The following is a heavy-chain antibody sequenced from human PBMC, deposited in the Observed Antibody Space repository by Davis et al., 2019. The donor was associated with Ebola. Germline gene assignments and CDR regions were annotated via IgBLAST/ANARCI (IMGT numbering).Heavy chain of an antibody. CDR3: ARTRWLRGIYFDY. CDR1: GFTFNNHW. J-gene: IGHJ4*02. Sequence: HTGGSLRLSCAASGFTFNNHWMHWVRQAPGKGLVWVARIHSYGTTTAYADSVKGRFTISRDNAKNSLYLQMNSLRAEDTAVYYCARTRWLRGIYFDYWGQGTLVTVSS. CDR2: IHSYGTTT. D-gene: IGHD5-12*01. V-gene: IGHV3-74*01.